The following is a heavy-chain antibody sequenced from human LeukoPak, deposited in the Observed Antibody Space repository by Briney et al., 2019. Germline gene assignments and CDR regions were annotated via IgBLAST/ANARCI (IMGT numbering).Heavy chain of an antibody. CDR1: GDSVTNYD. Sequence: SETLSLTCTVSGDSVTNYDWSWIRQAPGKGLEWIGNIYVRGSTPYSPSLKSRVTTSINTSNNHFSLRLTSVTAADAAVYYCARWAEYQLPFSYYYMDVLGKGTTVTVSS. CDR3: ARWAEYQLPFSYYYMDV. CDR2: IYVRGST. J-gene: IGHJ6*03. V-gene: IGHV4-4*09. D-gene: IGHD2-2*01.